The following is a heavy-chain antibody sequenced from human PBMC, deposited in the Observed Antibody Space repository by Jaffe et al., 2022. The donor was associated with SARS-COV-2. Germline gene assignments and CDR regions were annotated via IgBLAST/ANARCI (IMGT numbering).Heavy chain of an antibody. CDR3: ARDFRDYGAAYYYYGMDV. Sequence: QVQLQESGPGLVKPSGTLSLTCAVSGGSISSSNWWSWVRQPPGKGLEWIGEIYHSGSTNYNPSLKSRVTISVDKSKNQFSLKLSSVTAADTAVYYCARDFRDYGAAYYYYGMDVWGQGTTVTVSS. CDR2: IYHSGST. V-gene: IGHV4-4*02. D-gene: IGHD4-17*01. J-gene: IGHJ6*02. CDR1: GGSISSSNW.